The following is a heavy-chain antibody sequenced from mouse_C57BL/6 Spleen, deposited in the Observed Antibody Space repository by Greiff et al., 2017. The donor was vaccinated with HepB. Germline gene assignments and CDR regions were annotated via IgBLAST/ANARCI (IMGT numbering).Heavy chain of an antibody. V-gene: IGHV5-9-1*02. CDR2: ISSGGDYI. J-gene: IGHJ2*01. CDR1: GFTFSSYA. CDR3: TRAHYYGSNYFDY. D-gene: IGHD1-1*01. Sequence: VQLKESGEGLVKPGGSLKLSCAASGFTFSSYAMSWVRQTPEKRLEWVAYISSGGDYIYYADTVKGRFTISRDNARNTLYLQMSSLKSEDTAMYYCTRAHYYGSNYFDYWGQGTTLTVSS.